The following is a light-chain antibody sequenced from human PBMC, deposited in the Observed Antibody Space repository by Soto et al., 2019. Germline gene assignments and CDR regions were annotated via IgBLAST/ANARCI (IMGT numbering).Light chain of an antibody. V-gene: IGKV1-9*01. Sequence: DIQLTQSPSFLSASVGDRVTITCRASQGINSYLAWYQQKPGKVPKLLIYAASTLQSGVPSRFSGRGSGTEFTLTIISLQPEDFATYYCQQINSYPITFGQGTRLEIK. CDR3: QQINSYPIT. CDR2: AAS. J-gene: IGKJ5*01. CDR1: QGINSY.